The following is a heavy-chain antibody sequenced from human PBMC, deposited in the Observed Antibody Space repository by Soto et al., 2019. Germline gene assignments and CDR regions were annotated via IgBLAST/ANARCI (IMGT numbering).Heavy chain of an antibody. CDR3: ATDGGTTYYYDSSGSTFDY. D-gene: IGHD3-22*01. J-gene: IGHJ4*02. CDR1: GYTLTELS. V-gene: IGHV1-24*01. CDR2: FDPEDGET. Sequence: ASVKVSCKVSGYTLTELSMHWVRQAPGKGLEWMGGFDPEDGETIYAQKFQGRVTMTEDTSTDTAYMELSSLRSEDTAVYYCATDGGTTYYYDSSGSTFDYWGQGTLVTVSS.